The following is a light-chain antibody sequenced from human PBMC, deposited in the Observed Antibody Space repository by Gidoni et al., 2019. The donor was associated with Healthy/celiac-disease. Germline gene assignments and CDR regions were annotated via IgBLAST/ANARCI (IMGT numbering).Light chain of an antibody. J-gene: IGLJ1*01. V-gene: IGLV2-14*01. CDR1: SSDVGGYNY. CDR3: SSYTSSSTYV. Sequence: QSALTQPASVSGSPGQSITISCTGTSSDVGGYNYVPWYQQHPGKAPKLMIYDVSNRPSGVSNRFSGSKPGNTASLTISGLQAEDEADYYCSSYTSSSTYVFGTGTKVTVL. CDR2: DVS.